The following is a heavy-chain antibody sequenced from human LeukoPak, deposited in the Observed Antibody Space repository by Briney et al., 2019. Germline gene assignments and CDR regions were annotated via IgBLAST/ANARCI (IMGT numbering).Heavy chain of an antibody. CDR1: GFTFSSYA. Sequence: GGSLRLSCAASGFTFSSYAMSWVRQAPGKGLEWVSAISGSGGSTYYADSVKGRFTISRDNSKNTLYLQMNSLRAEDTAVYYCAKDLRKWELLYRYFDYWGQGTLVTVPS. J-gene: IGHJ4*02. CDR2: ISGSGGST. D-gene: IGHD1-26*01. CDR3: AKDLRKWELLYRYFDY. V-gene: IGHV3-23*01.